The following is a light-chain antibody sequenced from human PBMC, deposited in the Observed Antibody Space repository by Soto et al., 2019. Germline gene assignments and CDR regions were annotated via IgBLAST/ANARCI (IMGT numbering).Light chain of an antibody. J-gene: IGKJ2*01. V-gene: IGKV3-15*01. CDR3: QQYDNWPPYT. Sequence: DIVMTQSPATLSVSPGERATLSCRARQRVSSNLAWYQQKPGQAPRLLIYGASTRATGIPARFSGSGSGTECPRTISSLQSEDFAVYYCQQYDNWPPYTFGQGTKLQIK. CDR1: QRVSSN. CDR2: GAS.